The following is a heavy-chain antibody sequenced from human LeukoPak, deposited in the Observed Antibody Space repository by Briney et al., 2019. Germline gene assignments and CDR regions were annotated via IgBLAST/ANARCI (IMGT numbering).Heavy chain of an antibody. CDR2: IYYSGST. CDR1: GGSISSSSYY. D-gene: IGHD2-21*02. J-gene: IGHJ5*02. CDR3: ARSLRMVTAIRGGNWFDP. Sequence: PSETLSLTCTVSGGSISSSSYYWGWIRQPPGKGLEWIGSIYYSGSTYYNPSLKSRVTISVDTSKSQFSLKLSSVTAADTAVYYCARSLRMVTAIRGGNWFDPWGQGTLVTVSS. V-gene: IGHV4-39*01.